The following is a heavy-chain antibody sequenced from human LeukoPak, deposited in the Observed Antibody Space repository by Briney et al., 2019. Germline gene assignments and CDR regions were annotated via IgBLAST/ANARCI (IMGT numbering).Heavy chain of an antibody. CDR2: IYYTGST. CDR1: GGAISSHY. Sequence: SETLSLTCTVSGGAISSHYWSWIRQPPGKGLEWIGYIYYTGSTNYSPSLKSRVTISVDTSKNQFSLKLSSVTAADTAVYYCARVTAAAEFDPWGQGTLVTASS. CDR3: ARVTAAAEFDP. V-gene: IGHV4-59*11. D-gene: IGHD6-13*01. J-gene: IGHJ5*02.